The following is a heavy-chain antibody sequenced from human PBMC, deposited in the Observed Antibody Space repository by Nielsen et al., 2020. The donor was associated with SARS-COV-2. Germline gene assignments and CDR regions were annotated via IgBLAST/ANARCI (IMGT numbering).Heavy chain of an antibody. CDR3: ARIRPYSGYDPYYFDY. V-gene: IGHV2-70*01. CDR2: IDWGDGK. J-gene: IGHJ4*02. Sequence: WIRQPPGKALEWLALIDWGDGKYYSTSLRTRLTISKDTSKNQVVLTMTNVDPVDTATYYCARIRPYSGYDPYYFDYWGQGTLVTVSS. D-gene: IGHD5-12*01.